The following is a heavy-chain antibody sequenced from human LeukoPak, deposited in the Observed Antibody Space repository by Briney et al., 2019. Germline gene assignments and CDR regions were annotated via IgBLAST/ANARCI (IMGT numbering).Heavy chain of an antibody. CDR1: GFTFSEYS. CDR3: ARDGFLGPVTAYLDY. Sequence: GGSLRLSCAASGFTFSEYSMNWVRQAPGKGLEWVSFISTSSSHIYYADSVKGRFTISRDNARNTLYLQMNSLRAEDTAVYYCARDGFLGPVTAYLDYWGQGTPVTVSS. CDR2: ISTSSSHI. J-gene: IGHJ4*02. D-gene: IGHD2-21*02. V-gene: IGHV3-21*01.